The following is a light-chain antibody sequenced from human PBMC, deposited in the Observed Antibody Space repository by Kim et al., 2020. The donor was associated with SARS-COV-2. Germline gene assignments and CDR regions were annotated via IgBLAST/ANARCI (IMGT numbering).Light chain of an antibody. Sequence: DIQMTQSPSSLSASVGDRVTITCRASQSISTFLNWYQQKPGKAPKLLVYAASSLQTGVPSRFGGSGSGTDFTLTISSLQPEDFATYYCQQGYTNLGGTFGQGTKVDIK. V-gene: IGKV1-39*01. CDR1: QSISTF. CDR2: AAS. CDR3: QQGYTNLGGT. J-gene: IGKJ1*01.